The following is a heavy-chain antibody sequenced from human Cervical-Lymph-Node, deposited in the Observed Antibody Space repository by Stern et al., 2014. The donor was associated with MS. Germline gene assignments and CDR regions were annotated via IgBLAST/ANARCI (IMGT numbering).Heavy chain of an antibody. V-gene: IGHV4-59*08. CDR1: GGSISSYY. D-gene: IGHD3-3*01. Sequence: ESGPGLVKPSETLSLTCSVSGGSISSYYWNWIRQPPGKGLEWIANVHYSGTTNYNPSLKSRVTILLDTSMNKISLKLISVTAADTAVYYCAGSGTYYPDYWGQGILVTVSS. CDR3: AGSGTYYPDY. J-gene: IGHJ4*02. CDR2: VHYSGTT.